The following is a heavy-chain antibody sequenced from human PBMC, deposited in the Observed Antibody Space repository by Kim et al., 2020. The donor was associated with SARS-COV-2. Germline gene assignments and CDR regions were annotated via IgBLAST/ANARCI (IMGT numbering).Heavy chain of an antibody. J-gene: IGHJ3*02. V-gene: IGHV3-21*01. CDR3: ARGGVDSSGWYFLDI. D-gene: IGHD6-19*01. Sequence: ESGKVRFTISRDNGKNSMYLQMNSLRAEDTAVYYCARGGVDSSGWYFLDIWGQGTMVTVSS.